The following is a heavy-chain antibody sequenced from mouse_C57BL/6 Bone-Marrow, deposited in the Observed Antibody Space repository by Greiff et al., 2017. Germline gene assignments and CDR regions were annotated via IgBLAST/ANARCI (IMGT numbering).Heavy chain of an antibody. CDR1: GFNIKDDY. J-gene: IGHJ2*01. CDR2: IDPENGDT. CDR3: TTRGSYGCFDY. V-gene: IGHV14-4*01. Sequence: VQLQQSGAELVRPGASVKLSCTASGFNIKDDYMHWVKQRPEQGLEWIGWIDPENGDTEYASKFQGKATITADTSSNTAYLQLSSLTSEDTAVYYCTTRGSYGCFDYWGQGTTLTVPS. D-gene: IGHD2-2*01.